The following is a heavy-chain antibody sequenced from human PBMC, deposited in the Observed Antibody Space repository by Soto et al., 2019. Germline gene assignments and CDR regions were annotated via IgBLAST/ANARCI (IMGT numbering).Heavy chain of an antibody. CDR2: IYYSGST. CDR3: ARGSSDDYFDY. V-gene: IGHV4-59*01. J-gene: IGHJ4*02. Sequence: SETLSLTCTVSGGSISSYYWSWIRQPPGKGLEWIGYIYYSGSTNYNPSLKSRVTISVDTSKNQFSLKLSSVTAADTAVYYCARGSSDDYFDYWGRGTLVTVSS. CDR1: GGSISSYY. D-gene: IGHD3-10*01.